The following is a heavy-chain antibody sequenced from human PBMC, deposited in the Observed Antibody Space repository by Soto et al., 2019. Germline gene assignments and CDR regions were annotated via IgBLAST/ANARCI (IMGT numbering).Heavy chain of an antibody. V-gene: IGHV5-10-1*01. CDR1: GDNFTSYG. J-gene: IGHJ6*02. CDR3: ASNKNWNYYYGMEV. D-gene: IGHD1-1*01. Sequence: PVASQRICWRGSGDNFTSYGGSWMRQMHGKGLERMGRIDPSDSYTKYSPSFQGDVTISADKPISTAYLQWSSLKASDTAMYYCASNKNWNYYYGMEVWGQGTTVPVFS. CDR2: IDPSDSYT.